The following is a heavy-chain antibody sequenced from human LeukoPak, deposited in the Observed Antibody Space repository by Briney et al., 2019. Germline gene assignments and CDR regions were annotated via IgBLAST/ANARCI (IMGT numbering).Heavy chain of an antibody. V-gene: IGHV3-7*01. D-gene: IGHD1-26*01. CDR1: GFTFSSYW. CDR3: ARDPDQWEVPTDH. CDR2: INQDGSEK. Sequence: GGSLRLSCAASGFTFSSYWMSWVRQAPGKGLEWVANINQDGSEKYYVDSVKGRFTISRDNAKNSLYLQMNSLRAEDTAVYYCARDPDQWEVPTDHWGQGTLVTVSS. J-gene: IGHJ5*02.